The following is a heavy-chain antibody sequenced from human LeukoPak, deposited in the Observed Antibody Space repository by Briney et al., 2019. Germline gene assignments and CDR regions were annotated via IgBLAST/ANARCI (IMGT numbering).Heavy chain of an antibody. CDR3: ARDVRGYNPFDY. CDR1: GLTVSSNY. CDR2: IYKGGDI. D-gene: IGHD5-24*01. J-gene: IGHJ4*02. V-gene: IGHV3-53*01. Sequence: GGSLRLSCAASGLTVSSNYMSWVRQAPGKGPEWVSVIYKGGDIHYADSVKGRFTISRDNSKNTLYLQMNSLRAEDTAVYYCARDVRGYNPFDYWGQGTLVTVSS.